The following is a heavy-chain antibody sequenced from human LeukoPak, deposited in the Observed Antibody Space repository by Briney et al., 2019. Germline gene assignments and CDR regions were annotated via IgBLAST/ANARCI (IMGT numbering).Heavy chain of an antibody. J-gene: IGHJ4*02. D-gene: IGHD1-26*01. Sequence: NPSETLSLTCAVYGGSFSGYYWSWIRQPPGKGLEWIGEINHSGSTNYNPSLKSRVTISVDTSKNQFSLKLSSVTAADTAVYYCARGEWELPGGYFDYWGQGTLVTVSS. V-gene: IGHV4-34*01. CDR3: ARGEWELPGGYFDY. CDR2: INHSGST. CDR1: GGSFSGYY.